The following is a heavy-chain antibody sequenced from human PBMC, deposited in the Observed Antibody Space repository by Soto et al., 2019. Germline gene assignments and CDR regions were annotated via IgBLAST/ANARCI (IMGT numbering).Heavy chain of an antibody. CDR1: GGSFSGHY. CDR3: ARATTVTTFYY. D-gene: IGHD4-17*01. J-gene: IGHJ4*02. Sequence: SETLSLTCAVYGGSFSGHYWSWIRQPPGKGLEWIGEINHSGSTNYNPSLKSRVTISVDTSKNQFSLKLSSVTAADTAVYYCARATTVTTFYYWGQGTLVTVSS. CDR2: INHSGST. V-gene: IGHV4-34*01.